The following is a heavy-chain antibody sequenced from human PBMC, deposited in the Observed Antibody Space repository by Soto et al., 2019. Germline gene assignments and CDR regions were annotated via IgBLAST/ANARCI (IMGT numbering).Heavy chain of an antibody. CDR1: GGTFSSYA. Sequence: QVQLVQSGAEVKKPGSSVKVSCKASGGTFSSYAISWVRQAPGQGLEWMGGIIPIFGTANYAQKFQGRVTITADESTSTAYMELSSLRSEDTTVYYCARGSNSGSYYYYYGMDVWGQGTTVTVSS. J-gene: IGHJ6*02. CDR2: IIPIFGTA. V-gene: IGHV1-69*01. CDR3: ARGSNSGSYYYYYGMDV. D-gene: IGHD1-26*01.